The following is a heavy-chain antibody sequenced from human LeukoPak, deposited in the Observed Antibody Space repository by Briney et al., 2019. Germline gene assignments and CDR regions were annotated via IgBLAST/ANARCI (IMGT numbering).Heavy chain of an antibody. Sequence: ASVKVSCKASGYTFTGYYMHWLRQAPGQGLEWMGWINPNSGGTNYAQKFQGRVTMTRDTSISTAYMELSRLRSDDTAGYYCARMVSARYYFDDWGQGTLVTVSS. J-gene: IGHJ4*02. CDR2: INPNSGGT. CDR1: GYTFTGYY. CDR3: ARMVSARYYFDD. D-gene: IGHD5-18*01. V-gene: IGHV1-2*02.